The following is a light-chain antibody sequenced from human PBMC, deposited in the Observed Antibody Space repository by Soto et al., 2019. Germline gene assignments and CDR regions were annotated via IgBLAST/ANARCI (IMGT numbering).Light chain of an antibody. CDR1: QGITSY. J-gene: IGKJ4*02. Sequence: IQVTQSPSSLSASVGDRVTITCRASQGITSYLAWYQQKPGKAPKLLIYAASALQTGVSSRFSGSGYGTDCALTSSNLQPEDFATYGGQQLYSYPLTFGGGTTVEF. V-gene: IGKV1-9*01. CDR2: AAS. CDR3: QQLYSYPLT.